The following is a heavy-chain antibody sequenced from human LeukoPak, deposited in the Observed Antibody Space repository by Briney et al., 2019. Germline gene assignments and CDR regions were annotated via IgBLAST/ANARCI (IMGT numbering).Heavy chain of an antibody. D-gene: IGHD1-1*01. CDR1: GASISNYY. CDR2: VSYSGKT. V-gene: IGHV4-59*08. Sequence: SETLSLTRTVSGASISNYYWSWIRQPPGKGLECIGYVSYSGKTNHNPSLKSRITISADTSKNQFSLKLTSVTAADTAVYYCARHERGAENLDYWGQGTLVTVSS. J-gene: IGHJ4*02. CDR3: ARHERGAENLDY.